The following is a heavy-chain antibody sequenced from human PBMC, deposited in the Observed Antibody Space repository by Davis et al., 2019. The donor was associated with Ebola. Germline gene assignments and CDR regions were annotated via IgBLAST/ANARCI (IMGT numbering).Heavy chain of an antibody. V-gene: IGHV3-72*01. CDR3: ASSVNYYDSSGYYFFVY. Sequence: PGGSLRLSCAASGFTFSDHYMDWVRQAPGKGLEWVGRTRNKANSYTTEYAASVKGRFTISRDDSKNSLYLQMNSLKTEDTAVYYCASSVNYYDSSGYYFFVYWSQGTLVTVSS. D-gene: IGHD3-22*01. CDR1: GFTFSDHY. CDR2: TRNKANSYTT. J-gene: IGHJ4*02.